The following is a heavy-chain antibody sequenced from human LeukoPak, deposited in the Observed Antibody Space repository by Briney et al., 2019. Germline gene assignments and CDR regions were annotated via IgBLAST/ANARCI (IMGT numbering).Heavy chain of an antibody. Sequence: GGSLRLSCAASGFTFSNYHMNWVRQAPGKGLEWVSGISWNSGNIGYADSVKGRFTISRDNAKNSLYLQMNSLRAEDTALYYCAKRAHGDYFDYWGQGTLVTVSS. V-gene: IGHV3-9*01. CDR2: ISWNSGNI. J-gene: IGHJ4*02. CDR3: AKRAHGDYFDY. D-gene: IGHD3-10*01. CDR1: GFTFSNYH.